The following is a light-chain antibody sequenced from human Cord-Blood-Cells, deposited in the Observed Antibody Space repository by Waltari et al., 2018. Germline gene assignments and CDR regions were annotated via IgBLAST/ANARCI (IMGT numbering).Light chain of an antibody. V-gene: IGKV1-5*03. J-gene: IGKJ4*01. Sequence: DIQMTQSPSTLSASVGDRVTITCRASQSISSWLAWGQQKPGKAPKLLIYKASSLESGVPSRFSGSGSGTEFTLTISSLQPDDFATYYCQQYNSYSLTFGGGTKVEIK. CDR3: QQYNSYSLT. CDR2: KAS. CDR1: QSISSW.